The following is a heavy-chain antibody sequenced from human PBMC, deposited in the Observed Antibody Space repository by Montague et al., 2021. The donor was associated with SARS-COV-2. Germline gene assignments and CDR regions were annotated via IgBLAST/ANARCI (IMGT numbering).Heavy chain of an antibody. CDR1: GFTFSRYA. CDR3: AKVGSSWYHGYYYGMDV. Sequence: SLSLSCAASGFTFSRYAMSWVRQAPGKGLEWVSAISGSGGSPYYADSVKGRFTISRDNPKNTLYLQMNSLRAEDTAAYYCAKVGSSWYHGYYYGMDVWGQGTTVTVSS. V-gene: IGHV3-23*01. J-gene: IGHJ6*02. D-gene: IGHD6-13*01. CDR2: ISGSGGSP.